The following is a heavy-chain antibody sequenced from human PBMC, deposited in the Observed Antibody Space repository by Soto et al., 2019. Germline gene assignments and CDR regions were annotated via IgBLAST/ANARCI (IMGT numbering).Heavy chain of an antibody. D-gene: IGHD4-17*01. Sequence: EVQLLESGGGLVQPGGSLRLSCAASGFTFSSYAMSWVRQAPGKGLEWVSVISGSGGSTYYADSVKGRFTISRDNSKNTLYLQMNGLRAEDTAVDYGGKRTVGWYFDLWGRGTLVTVSS. CDR2: ISGSGGST. CDR1: GFTFSSYA. CDR3: GKRTVGWYFDL. J-gene: IGHJ2*01. V-gene: IGHV3-23*01.